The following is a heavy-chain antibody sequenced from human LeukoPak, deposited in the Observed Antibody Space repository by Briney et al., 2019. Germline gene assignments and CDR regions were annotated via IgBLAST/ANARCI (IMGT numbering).Heavy chain of an antibody. V-gene: IGHV6-1*01. CDR1: GDSVSSNSAA. CDR3: ARDSYYYDSSGYFYFDY. Sequence: SQTLSLTCAISGDSVSSNSAAWNWIRQSPSRGLEWLGRTYYRSKCYNDYAVSVKSRITINPDTFKNQFSLQLNSVTPEDTAVYYGARDSYYYDSSGYFYFDYWGQGTLVTVSS. CDR2: TYYRSKCYN. J-gene: IGHJ4*02. D-gene: IGHD3-22*01.